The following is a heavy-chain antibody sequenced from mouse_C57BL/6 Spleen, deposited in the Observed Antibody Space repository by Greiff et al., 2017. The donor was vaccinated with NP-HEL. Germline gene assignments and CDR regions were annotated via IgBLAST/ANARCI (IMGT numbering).Heavy chain of an antibody. CDR2: ISDGGSYT. CDR1: GFTFSSYA. CDR3: ARRSPMDY. V-gene: IGHV5-4*01. Sequence: EVQVVESGGGLVKPGGSLKLSCAASGFTFSSYAMSWVRQTPEKRLEWVATISDGGSYTYYPDNVKGRFTISRDNAKNNLYLQMSHLKSEDTAMYYCARRSPMDYWGQGTSVTVSS. J-gene: IGHJ4*01.